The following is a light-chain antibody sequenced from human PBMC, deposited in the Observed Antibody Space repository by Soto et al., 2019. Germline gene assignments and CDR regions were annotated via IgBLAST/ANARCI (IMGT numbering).Light chain of an antibody. CDR3: QQRSNWPPAIT. Sequence: EVLLTQSPATLSLSPGETATLYCRASQSVTTYLAWYQQKPGQPPRLLIYDAANRATGTPARFSGSGSGTDFTLTLSSLEPEDFAAYYCQQRSNWPPAITFGQGTRLEIK. CDR1: QSVTTY. V-gene: IGKV3-11*01. J-gene: IGKJ5*01. CDR2: DAA.